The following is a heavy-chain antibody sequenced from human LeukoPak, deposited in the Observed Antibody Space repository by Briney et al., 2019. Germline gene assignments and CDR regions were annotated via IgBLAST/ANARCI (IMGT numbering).Heavy chain of an antibody. Sequence: SEALSLTCTVSGGSISGSSTYYWGWIRQPPGKGLEWIGSTYYSGSTYYNPSLKSRVTISVDTSKNQFSLKLSSVTAADTAVYYCARVPYYYDSSGYFFDYWGQGTLVTVSS. V-gene: IGHV4-39*07. CDR1: GGSISGSSTYY. J-gene: IGHJ4*02. CDR3: ARVPYYYDSSGYFFDY. CDR2: TYYSGST. D-gene: IGHD3-22*01.